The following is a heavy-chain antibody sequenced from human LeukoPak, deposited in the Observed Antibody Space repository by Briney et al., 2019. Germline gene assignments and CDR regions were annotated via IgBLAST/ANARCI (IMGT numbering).Heavy chain of an antibody. J-gene: IGHJ4*02. D-gene: IGHD2-15*01. Sequence: GASVKVSCKGSGYTFTDYYLHWVRQAPGQGLEWVGYINPRDGGTSSPPNFRGRVTMTTDASSSTVYMELSRLTSDETAIYYCAREGNGLLSKDLDYWGQGTLVTVSS. CDR3: AREGNGLLSKDLDY. CDR2: INPRDGGT. CDR1: GYTFTDYY. V-gene: IGHV1-2*02.